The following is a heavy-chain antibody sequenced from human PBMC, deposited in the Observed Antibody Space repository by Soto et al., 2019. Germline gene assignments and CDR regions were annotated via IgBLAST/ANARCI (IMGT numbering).Heavy chain of an antibody. CDR2: ISAFNGNT. J-gene: IGHJ5*02. V-gene: IGHV1-18*01. Sequence: QIQLVQSGGEMRKPGASVKLSCKASGYTFTTYGISWVRQRPGQGLERMGWISAFNGNTKSAQEFQGRVTMTTDTSTTTAYMEVKRLTSDDSAVYFCARGSGDTGSAWLDPWGQGTLVTVSS. CDR3: ARGSGDTGSAWLDP. CDR1: GYTFTTYG. D-gene: IGHD1-1*01.